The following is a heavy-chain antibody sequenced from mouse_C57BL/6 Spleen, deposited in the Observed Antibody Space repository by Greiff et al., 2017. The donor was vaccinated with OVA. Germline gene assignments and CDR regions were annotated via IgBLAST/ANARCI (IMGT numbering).Heavy chain of an antibody. Sequence: QVTLKVSGPGILQSSQTLSLTCSFSGFSLSTSGMGVSWIRQPSGKGLEWLAHIYWDDDKRYNPSLTSRPTISKDTSRNQVYLKRTSVDTAATATYYWARSRMDGYYAMDYWGQGTSVTVSS. CDR1: GFSLSTSGMG. V-gene: IGHV8-12*01. D-gene: IGHD2-3*01. J-gene: IGHJ4*01. CDR3: ARSRMDGYYAMDY. CDR2: IYWDDDK.